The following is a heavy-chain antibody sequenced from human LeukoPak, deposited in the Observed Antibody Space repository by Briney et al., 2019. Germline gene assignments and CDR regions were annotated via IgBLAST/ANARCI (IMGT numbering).Heavy chain of an antibody. Sequence: GGSLRLSCAASGFTVSSNYMSWVRQAPGKGLEWVSVIYSGGSTYYADSVKGRFTISRDNSKNTLYLQMNSLRAEDTAVYYCARDYYDSSGYYLHYFDYWGQGTLVTVSS. D-gene: IGHD3-22*01. V-gene: IGHV3-66*01. CDR1: GFTVSSNY. CDR3: ARDYYDSSGYYLHYFDY. CDR2: IYSGGST. J-gene: IGHJ4*02.